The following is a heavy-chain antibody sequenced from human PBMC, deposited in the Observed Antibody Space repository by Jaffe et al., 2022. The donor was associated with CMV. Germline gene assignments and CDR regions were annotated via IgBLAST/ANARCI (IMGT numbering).Heavy chain of an antibody. CDR2: INPNSGGT. CDR1: GYTFTGYY. D-gene: IGHD1-26*01. CDR3: ARGRPIEWELEGSFDY. V-gene: IGHV1-2*02. J-gene: IGHJ4*02. Sequence: QVQLVQSGAEVKKPGASVKVSCKASGYTFTGYYMHWVRQAPGQGLEWMGWINPNSGGTNYAQKFQGRVTMTRDTSISTAYMELSRLRSDDTAVYYCARGRPIEWELEGSFDYWGQGTLVTVSS.